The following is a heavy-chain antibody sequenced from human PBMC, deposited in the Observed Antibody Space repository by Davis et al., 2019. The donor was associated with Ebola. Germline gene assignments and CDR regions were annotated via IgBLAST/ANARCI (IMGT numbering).Heavy chain of an antibody. J-gene: IGHJ6*02. V-gene: IGHV4-59*01. Sequence: MPSETLSLTCNVSGGSISSDFWTWIRQPPGKGLEWIGYVYYSGSTNYNPSLKSLVTISVDTSKNQFSLKMTSVTAADTAVYYCARERYSTGWYRGMDVWGQGTTVTVSS. CDR2: VYYSGST. CDR3: ARERYSTGWYRGMDV. CDR1: GGSISSDF. D-gene: IGHD6-19*01.